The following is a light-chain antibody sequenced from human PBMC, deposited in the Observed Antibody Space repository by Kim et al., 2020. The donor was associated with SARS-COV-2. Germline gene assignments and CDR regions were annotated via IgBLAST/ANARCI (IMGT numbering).Light chain of an antibody. J-gene: IGLJ2*01. CDR2: QDT. CDR3: QAWDSSTVV. V-gene: IGLV3-1*01. Sequence: SYELTQPPSVSVSPGQTASITCSGDELGDKYICWYQQKPGQSPVLVIYQDTKRPSGIPERFSGSNSGNTATLTISGTQAMDEADYYCQAWDSSTVVFGGGTKLTVL. CDR1: ELGDKY.